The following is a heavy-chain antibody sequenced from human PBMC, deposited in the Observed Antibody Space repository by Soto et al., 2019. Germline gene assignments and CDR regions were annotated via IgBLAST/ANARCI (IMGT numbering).Heavy chain of an antibody. Sequence: PSETLSLTCGVSGGTVASSHWWSWVRQSPSRGLEWIGNVYHTGDANFNPSLQSRVTFPVDKSNNQFSLRLTSLTAADTAVYFCAREIVTAGGNNYFDPWVPGXLVTVCS. CDR2: VYHTGDA. CDR3: AREIVTAGGNNYFDP. D-gene: IGHD2-21*02. V-gene: IGHV4-4*02. J-gene: IGHJ5*02. CDR1: GGTVASSHW.